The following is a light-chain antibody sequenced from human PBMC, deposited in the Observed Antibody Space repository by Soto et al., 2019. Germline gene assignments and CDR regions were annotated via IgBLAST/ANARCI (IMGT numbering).Light chain of an antibody. V-gene: IGKV1-39*01. Sequence: DIQMTQSPSSLSASVVDRVTITCRASQSISSYLNWYQQKPGKVPKLLIYAASTLQSGVPSRFSGSGSGTDFTLTISSLQPEDFATYYCQKSYSTPLNFGGGTKVDIK. CDR2: AAS. J-gene: IGKJ4*01. CDR3: QKSYSTPLN. CDR1: QSISSY.